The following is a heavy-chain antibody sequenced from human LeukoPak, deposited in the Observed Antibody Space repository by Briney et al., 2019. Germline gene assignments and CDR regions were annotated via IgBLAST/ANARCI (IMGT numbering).Heavy chain of an antibody. CDR1: GFTFSSYS. J-gene: IGHJ6*04. D-gene: IGHD5-12*01. Sequence: GGSLRLSCAASGFTFSSYSMNWVRQAPGKGLEWVSSISSSSSYIYYADSVKGRFTISRDNAKNSLYLQMNSLRAEDTAVYYCVRDRNVDIVATGYYYGMDVWGKGTTVTVSS. CDR2: ISSSSSYI. CDR3: VRDRNVDIVATGYYYGMDV. V-gene: IGHV3-21*01.